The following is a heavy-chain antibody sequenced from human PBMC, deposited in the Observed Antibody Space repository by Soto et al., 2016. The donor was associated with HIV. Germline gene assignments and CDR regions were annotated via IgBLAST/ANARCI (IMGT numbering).Heavy chain of an antibody. J-gene: IGHJ6*02. D-gene: IGHD4-17*01. CDR1: GFTLKNYW. V-gene: IGHV3-74*01. Sequence: EVQMVQSGGGVVQPWGSLRLSCAASGFTLKNYWMHWVRQVPGKGLMWVSRINSDGTNRNYADFVKGRFTISRDNGKNTVDLEMHRLTDDDSGIYYCTRDHVGESVGMDVWGRGTTVIVS. CDR2: INSDGTNR. CDR3: TRDHVGESVGMDV.